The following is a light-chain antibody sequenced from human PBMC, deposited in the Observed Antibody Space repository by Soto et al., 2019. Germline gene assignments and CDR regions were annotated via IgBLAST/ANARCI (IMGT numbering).Light chain of an antibody. CDR3: QQFAISTT. Sequence: EIVLTQSPATLSLSPGERATLSCRATETLRTFLAWYQQKAGQAPRLLIYDASNRATGIPDRFSGSGSGTDFTLTISSLQPDDFATYYCQQFAISTTFGQGTKVEVK. J-gene: IGKJ1*01. CDR1: ETLRTF. CDR2: DAS. V-gene: IGKV3-11*01.